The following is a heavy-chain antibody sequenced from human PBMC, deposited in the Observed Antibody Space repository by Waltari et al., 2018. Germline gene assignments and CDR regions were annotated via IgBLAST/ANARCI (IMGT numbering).Heavy chain of an antibody. CDR1: GGTFSSYA. J-gene: IGHJ6*02. D-gene: IGHD2-2*01. CDR3: ASPAITSSPRVYYYYGMDV. CDR2: IIPIFGTA. Sequence: QVQLVQSGAEVKKPGSSVKVSCKASGGTFSSYAISWVRQAPGQGLEWMGGIIPIFGTANYAHKFQGRVTITTDESTSTAYMELSSLRSEDTAVYYCASPAITSSPRVYYYYGMDVWGQGTTVTVSS. V-gene: IGHV1-69*05.